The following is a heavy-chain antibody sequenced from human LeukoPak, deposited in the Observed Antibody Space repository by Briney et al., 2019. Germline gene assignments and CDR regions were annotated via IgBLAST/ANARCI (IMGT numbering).Heavy chain of an antibody. CDR2: ISSNGGST. Sequence: PGGSLRLSCSASGFTFSSYAMHWVRQAPGKGLEYVSAISSNGGSTYYADSVKGRFTISRDNSKNTLYLQMSSLRAEGTAVYYCVKGSSGWYSGTDYWGQGTLVTVSS. CDR1: GFTFSSYA. J-gene: IGHJ4*02. V-gene: IGHV3-64D*06. D-gene: IGHD6-19*01. CDR3: VKGSSGWYSGTDY.